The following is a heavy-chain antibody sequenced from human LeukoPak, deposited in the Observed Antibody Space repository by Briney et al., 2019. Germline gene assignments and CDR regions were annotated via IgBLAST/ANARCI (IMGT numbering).Heavy chain of an antibody. CDR3: ARHEPEWDDAFDI. D-gene: IGHD1-26*01. CDR1: GGSISSGGYY. Sequence: SETLSLTCTVSGGSISSGGYYWSWIRQPPGKGLEWIGYIYYSGSTNYNPSLKSRVTISVDTSKNQFSLKLSSVTAADTAVYYCARHEPEWDDAFDIWGQGTMVTVSS. CDR2: IYYSGST. V-gene: IGHV4-61*08. J-gene: IGHJ3*02.